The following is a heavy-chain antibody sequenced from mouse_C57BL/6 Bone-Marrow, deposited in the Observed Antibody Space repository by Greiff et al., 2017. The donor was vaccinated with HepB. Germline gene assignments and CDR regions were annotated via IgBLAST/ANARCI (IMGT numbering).Heavy chain of an antibody. CDR2: IYPGSGNT. CDR1: GYSFTSYY. J-gene: IGHJ1*03. V-gene: IGHV1-66*01. CDR3: ARGLYWYFDV. Sequence: VQLQQSGPELVKPGASVKISCKASGYSFTSYYIHWVKQRPGQGLEWIGWIYPGSGNTKYNEKFKGKATLTADTSSSTAYMQLSSLTSEDSAVYYCARGLYWYFDVWGTGTTVTVSS.